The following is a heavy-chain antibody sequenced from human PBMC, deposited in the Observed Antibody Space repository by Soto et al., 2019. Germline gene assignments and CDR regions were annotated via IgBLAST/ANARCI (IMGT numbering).Heavy chain of an antibody. CDR1: GGTFINWP. Sequence: VQLVQSGAEVKKPGSSVKVSCKASGGTFINWPLSCVRQAPGQGLAWMGGIIPIFGTANYAQKFQGRVTITADESTSTAYMELSSLRSEDTAVYYCARGNHRWLQLWYFDLWGRGTLVTVSS. CDR2: IIPIFGTA. J-gene: IGHJ2*01. D-gene: IGHD5-12*01. CDR3: ARGNHRWLQLWYFDL. V-gene: IGHV1-69*12.